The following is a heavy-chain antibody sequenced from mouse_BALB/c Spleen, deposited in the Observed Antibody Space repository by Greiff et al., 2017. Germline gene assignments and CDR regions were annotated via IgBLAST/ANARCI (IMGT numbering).Heavy chain of an antibody. CDR1: GFTFSSYC. CDR2: ISNGGGST. D-gene: IGHD2-10*01. CDR3: AKAYNGNAHWYFDV. V-gene: IGHV5-12-2*01. J-gene: IGHJ1*01. Sequence: VQLQESGAGLVQPGGSLKLSCAASGFTFSSYCMPWVRQTPEKGLEWVAYISNGGGSTYYPDTVKGRITISTDNAKNTLYLQMSSLKSEDTAMYYCAKAYNGNAHWYFDVWGAGTTVTVSA.